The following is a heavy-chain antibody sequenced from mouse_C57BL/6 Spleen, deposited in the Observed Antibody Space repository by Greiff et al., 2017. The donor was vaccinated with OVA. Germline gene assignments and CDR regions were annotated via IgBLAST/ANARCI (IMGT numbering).Heavy chain of an antibody. CDR3: ARHGPGYDYFDY. J-gene: IGHJ2*01. V-gene: IGHV2-6-1*01. CDR1: GFSLTSYG. Sequence: QVQLKESGPGLVAPSQSLSITCTVSGFSLTSYGVHWVRQPPGKGLEWLVVIWSDGSTTYNSALKSRLSISKDNSKSQVFLKMNRLQTDDTAMYYCARHGPGYDYFDYWGQGTTLTVSS. D-gene: IGHD2-3*01. CDR2: IWSDGST.